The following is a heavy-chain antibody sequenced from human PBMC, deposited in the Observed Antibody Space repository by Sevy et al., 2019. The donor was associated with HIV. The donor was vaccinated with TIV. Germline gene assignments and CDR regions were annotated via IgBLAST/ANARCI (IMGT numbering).Heavy chain of an antibody. D-gene: IGHD2-21*01. CDR3: ARDLPIVAGYYYYGMDV. V-gene: IGHV3-48*01. CDR1: GFTFSSYS. CDR2: ISSSSSTI. J-gene: IGHJ6*02. Sequence: GGSLRLSCVASGFTFSSYSMNWVRQAPGKGLEWVSYISSSSSTIYYADSVKGRFTISRDNAKNSLYLQMNSLRAEDTAVYYCARDLPIVAGYYYYGMDVWGQGTTVTVSS.